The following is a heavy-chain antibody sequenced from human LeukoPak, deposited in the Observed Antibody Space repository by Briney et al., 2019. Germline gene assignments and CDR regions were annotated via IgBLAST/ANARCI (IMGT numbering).Heavy chain of an antibody. V-gene: IGHV4-39*07. Sequence: SETLSLTCTVSGGSISSSSYYWGWIRQPPGKGLEWIGTIYYSGSTYYNPSLKSRVTISVDTSKNQFSLKLSSVTAADTAVYYCAREVAHYPSYDILTGYNWFDPWGQGTLVTVSS. CDR1: GGSISSSSYY. J-gene: IGHJ5*02. CDR3: AREVAHYPSYDILTGYNWFDP. CDR2: IYYSGST. D-gene: IGHD3-9*01.